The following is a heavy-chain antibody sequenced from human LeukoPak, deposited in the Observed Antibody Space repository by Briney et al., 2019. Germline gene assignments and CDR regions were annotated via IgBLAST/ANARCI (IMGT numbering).Heavy chain of an antibody. J-gene: IGHJ3*01. CDR3: AKDPNGDYIGAFDF. CDR1: GGSISSSSYY. D-gene: IGHD4-17*01. V-gene: IGHV3-23*01. Sequence: ETLSLTCTVSGGSISSSSYYWGWVRQAPGKGLEWVSAITANGGYTLYADAVKGRFTVSRDNSKNTLYLQINSLRPEDTAMYYCAKDPNGDYIGAFDFWGQGTMVTVSS. CDR2: ITANGGYT.